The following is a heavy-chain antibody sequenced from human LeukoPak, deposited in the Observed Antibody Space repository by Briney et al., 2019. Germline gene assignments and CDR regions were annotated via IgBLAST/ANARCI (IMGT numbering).Heavy chain of an antibody. Sequence: ASVKVSCKASGYTFTSYAMNWVRQAPGQGLEWMGWINTNTGNPTHAQGFTGRFVFSLDTSVSTAYLQISSLKAGDTAVYYCARGQYYDILTGTADYWGQGTLVTVSS. V-gene: IGHV7-4-1*02. CDR1: GYTFTSYA. D-gene: IGHD3-9*01. CDR3: ARGQYYDILTGTADY. CDR2: INTNTGNP. J-gene: IGHJ4*02.